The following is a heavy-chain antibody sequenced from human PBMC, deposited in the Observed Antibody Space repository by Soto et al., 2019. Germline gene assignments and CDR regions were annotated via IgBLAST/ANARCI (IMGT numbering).Heavy chain of an antibody. J-gene: IGHJ6*02. V-gene: IGHV1-69*13. CDR3: ARGIVLVPGYYGMDV. Sequence: ASVKVSCKASGGTFSSYAISWVRQAPGQGLEWMGGIIPIFDTANYAQKFQGRVTITADESTSTAYMELSSLRSEDTAVYYCARGIVLVPGYYGMDVWGQGTTVTVSS. D-gene: IGHD2-2*01. CDR2: IIPIFDTA. CDR1: GGTFSSYA.